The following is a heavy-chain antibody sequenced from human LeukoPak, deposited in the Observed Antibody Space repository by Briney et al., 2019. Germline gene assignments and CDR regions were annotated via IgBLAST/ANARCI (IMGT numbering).Heavy chain of an antibody. CDR3: ARGVVEYYFDY. D-gene: IGHD2-15*01. CDR1: GFTFSSYW. CDR2: IKQDGSEK. V-gene: IGHV3-7*01. J-gene: IGHJ4*02. Sequence: TGGSLRLSCAASGFTFSSYWMSWVRQAPGKGLEWVANIKQDGSEKYYVDSVKGRFTISRGNAKNSLYLQMNSLRAEDTAVYYCARGVVEYYFDYWGQGTLVTVSS.